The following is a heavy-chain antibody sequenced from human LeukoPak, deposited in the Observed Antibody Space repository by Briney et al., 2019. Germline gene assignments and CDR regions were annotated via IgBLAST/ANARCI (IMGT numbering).Heavy chain of an antibody. CDR1: GYTFTSYY. CDR3: AREDTVTTAGYYFYMDV. J-gene: IGHJ6*03. Sequence: ASVKVSCKASGYTFTSYYIHWVRQAPGQGLEWMGIITPSGGSTRYAQKFQDRVTMTRDMSTSTVYMELSSLRSKDTAVYYCAREDTVTTAGYYFYMDVWGKGTTVTVSS. D-gene: IGHD4-17*01. CDR2: ITPSGGST. V-gene: IGHV1-46*01.